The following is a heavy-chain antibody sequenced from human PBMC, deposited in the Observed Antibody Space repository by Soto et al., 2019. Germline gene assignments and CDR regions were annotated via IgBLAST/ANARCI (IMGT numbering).Heavy chain of an antibody. V-gene: IGHV1-18*01. CDR2: ISAYNGNT. CDR3: AREIVVVVAATPNYAFDI. Sequence: QVHLVQSGAEVKKPGATVKVSCKASGYTFTSYGISWVRQAPGQGLEWMGWISAYNGNTNYAQKLQGRVTMTTDTSTSTAYMELRSLRSDDTAVYYCAREIVVVVAATPNYAFDIWGQGTMVTVSS. D-gene: IGHD2-15*01. CDR1: GYTFTSYG. J-gene: IGHJ3*02.